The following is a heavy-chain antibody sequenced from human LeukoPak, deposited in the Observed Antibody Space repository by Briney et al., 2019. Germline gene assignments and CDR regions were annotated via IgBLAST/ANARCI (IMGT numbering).Heavy chain of an antibody. D-gene: IGHD5-24*01. J-gene: IGHJ4*02. CDR3: ARVNGYNIDY. V-gene: IGHV4-59*01. Sequence: PSETLSLTCTVSGGSISSYYWSWIRQPPGRGLEWIGYIYYSGSISYNPSLMSRVTFSVDTSKNQFSLNLTSVTAADTAVYYCARVNGYNIDYWGQGTLVTVSS. CDR2: IYYSGSI. CDR1: GGSISSYY.